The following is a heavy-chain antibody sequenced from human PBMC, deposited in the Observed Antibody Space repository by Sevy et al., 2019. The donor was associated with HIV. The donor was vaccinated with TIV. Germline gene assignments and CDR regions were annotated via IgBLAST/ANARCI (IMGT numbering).Heavy chain of an antibody. D-gene: IGHD3-22*01. CDR1: GGSISSSSYY. V-gene: IGHV4-39*01. Sequence: SETLSLTCTVSGGSISSSSYYWGWIRQPPGKGLEWIGSIYYSGSTYYNPSLKSRVTISVDTSKNQFSLKLSSVTAADTAVYYCASSLYYYDSSGYPRNDAFDIWGQGTMVTVSS. CDR3: ASSLYYYDSSGYPRNDAFDI. CDR2: IYYSGST. J-gene: IGHJ3*02.